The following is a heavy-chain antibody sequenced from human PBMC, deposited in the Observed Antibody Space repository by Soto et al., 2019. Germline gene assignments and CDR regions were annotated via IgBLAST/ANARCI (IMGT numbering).Heavy chain of an antibody. CDR1: GFTFSSYG. Sequence: QVQLVESGGGVVQPGRSLRLSCAASGFTFSSYGIHWVRQAPGKGLEWVSLIYSGGATYYADSVKGRFTISRDNSKNTLFLQMNSLRVEDTAVYYCARERIATGGTHEALDIWGQGTMVTVSS. J-gene: IGHJ3*02. V-gene: IGHV3-NL1*01. CDR3: ARERIATGGTHEALDI. D-gene: IGHD6-13*01. CDR2: IYSGGAT.